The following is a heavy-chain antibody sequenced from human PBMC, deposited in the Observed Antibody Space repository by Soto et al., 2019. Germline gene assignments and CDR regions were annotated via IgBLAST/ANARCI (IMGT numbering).Heavy chain of an antibody. V-gene: IGHV3-30*18. CDR2: ISYDGSNK. Sequence: PVGSLRLSCAASGFTFSSYGMHWVRQAPGKGLEWVAVISYDGSNKYYADSVKGRFTISRDNSKNTLYLQMNSLRAEDTAVYYCAKGDRRYDSSGYYSSLDYWGQGTLVTVSS. D-gene: IGHD3-22*01. CDR3: AKGDRRYDSSGYYSSLDY. CDR1: GFTFSSYG. J-gene: IGHJ4*02.